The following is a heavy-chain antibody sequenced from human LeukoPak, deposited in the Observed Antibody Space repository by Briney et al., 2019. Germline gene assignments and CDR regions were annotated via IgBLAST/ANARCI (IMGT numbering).Heavy chain of an antibody. V-gene: IGHV1-2*02. CDR2: INPNSGGT. D-gene: IGHD3-9*01. J-gene: IGHJ6*02. CDR3: ARAYLYYDILTGYHNYYGMDV. CDR1: GYTFTRYY. Sequence: ASVKVSYKASGYTFTRYYMHWVRQAPGQGVEWMGWINPNSGGTNYAQKFQGRVPMTRATSISTAYMELSRLTSDDTAVYYCARAYLYYDILTGYHNYYGMDVWRQGTTVTVSS.